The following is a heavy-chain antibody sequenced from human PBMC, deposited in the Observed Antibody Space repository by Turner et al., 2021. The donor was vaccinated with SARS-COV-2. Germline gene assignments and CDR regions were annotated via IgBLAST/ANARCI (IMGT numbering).Heavy chain of an antibody. Sequence: QVQLVESGGGVVHPGRSLRLSCEASGFTFSSYGMHWVRQAPGKGLGWVAVIWYDGSNKYYADSVKGRFTISRDNSKNTLYLQMNSLRAEDTAVYYCARDPNAGYYYMDVWGKGTTVTVSS. CDR2: IWYDGSNK. D-gene: IGHD2-8*01. V-gene: IGHV3-33*01. CDR1: GFTFSSYG. J-gene: IGHJ6*03. CDR3: ARDPNAGYYYMDV.